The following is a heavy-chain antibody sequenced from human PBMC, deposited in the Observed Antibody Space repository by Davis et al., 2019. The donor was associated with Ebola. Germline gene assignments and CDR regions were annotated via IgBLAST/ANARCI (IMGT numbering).Heavy chain of an antibody. J-gene: IGHJ4*02. CDR3: AKEMEVTNPYDY. D-gene: IGHD2-21*02. CDR1: GFTFGNFG. V-gene: IGHV3-23*01. CDR2: VSGSGGST. Sequence: GESLKISCAASGFTFGNFGMSWVRRAPGKGLEWVSAVSGSGGSTYYADSVKGRFTISRDNAKHSVYLQMNSLRAEDTAVYYCAKEMEVTNPYDYWGQGTRVTVSS.